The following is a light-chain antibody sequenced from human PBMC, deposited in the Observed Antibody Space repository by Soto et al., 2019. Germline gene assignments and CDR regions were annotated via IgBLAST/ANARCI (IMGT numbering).Light chain of an antibody. V-gene: IGKV3-15*01. CDR2: GAS. CDR1: HSSTLN. Sequence: ETVMTQSPATLSVSPGETATLSCRDSHSSTLNLAWYQQTPGQAPRLLIYGASTRATDVPARVSGSGSGTEFTLTISSLESEDFAVYYCPQYNNRPQTFGQGTKVEIK. CDR3: PQYNNRPQT. J-gene: IGKJ1*01.